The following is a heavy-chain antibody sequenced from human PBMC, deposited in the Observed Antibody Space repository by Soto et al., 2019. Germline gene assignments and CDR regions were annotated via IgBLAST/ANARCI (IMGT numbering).Heavy chain of an antibody. Sequence: GESLKISCKGSGYSFAGYWITWVRQKPGKGLEWMGRIDPSDSQTYYSPSFRGHVTISATKSITTVFLQWSSLRASDTAMYYCARHVDTAMARYYYYGMDVWGQGTTVTVSS. CDR3: ARHVDTAMARYYYYGMDV. CDR1: GYSFAGYW. D-gene: IGHD5-18*01. V-gene: IGHV5-10-1*01. CDR2: IDPSDSQT. J-gene: IGHJ6*02.